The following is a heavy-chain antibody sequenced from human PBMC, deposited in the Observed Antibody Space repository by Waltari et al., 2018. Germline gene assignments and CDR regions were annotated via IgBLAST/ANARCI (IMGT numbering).Heavy chain of an antibody. CDR3: ARDDIAAAGPDL. CDR2: IYHSGST. CDR1: GYSISSGYY. D-gene: IGHD6-13*01. V-gene: IGHV4-38-2*02. Sequence: QVQLQESGPGLVKPSETLSLTCAVSGYSISSGYYWGWIRQPPGKGLEWIGSIYHSGSTYYNPSLKSRVTISVDTSKNQFSLKLSSVTAADTAVYYCARDDIAAAGPDLWGQGTLVTVSS. J-gene: IGHJ4*02.